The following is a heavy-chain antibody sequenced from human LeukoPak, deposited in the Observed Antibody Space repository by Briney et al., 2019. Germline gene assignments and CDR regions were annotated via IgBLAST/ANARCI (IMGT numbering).Heavy chain of an antibody. CDR1: GVSFSDYG. D-gene: IGHD1-26*01. J-gene: IGHJ4*02. V-gene: IGHV3-33*01. CDR3: ARDGGSGSPQAYFDY. Sequence: GGSLRLSCAGSGVSFSDYGMHWVRQAPGKGLEWVAGSWFDATNKNYADSVRGRFTISRDNINKILYLQMNNVRADDTAAYYCARDGGSGSPQAYFDYWGQGTLVTVSS. CDR2: SWFDATNK.